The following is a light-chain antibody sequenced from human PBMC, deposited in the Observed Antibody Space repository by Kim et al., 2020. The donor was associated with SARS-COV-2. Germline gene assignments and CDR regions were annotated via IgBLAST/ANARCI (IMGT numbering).Light chain of an antibody. Sequence: SSALTQDPAVSVALGQTVRITCQGDSLRSYYASWYQQKPGQAPVLVIYGKNNRPSGIPDRFSGSSSGNTASLTITGAQAEDEADYYCNSRDSSGNIWVFG. CDR3: NSRDSSGNIWV. J-gene: IGLJ3*02. CDR1: SLRSYY. CDR2: GKN. V-gene: IGLV3-19*01.